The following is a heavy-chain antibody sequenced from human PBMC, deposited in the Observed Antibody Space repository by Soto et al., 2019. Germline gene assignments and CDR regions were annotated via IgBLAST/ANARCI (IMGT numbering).Heavy chain of an antibody. J-gene: IGHJ4*02. CDR3: AKNSIFGVVINVLSFYDY. V-gene: IGHV3-21*05. CDR1: GFTFSAYS. D-gene: IGHD3-3*01. Sequence: GGSLRLSCVMSGFTFSAYSMNWVRQAPGRGLEWVSYIGGRSGTSRDIYYADSVEGRFTISRDNAKNTLYLHMSNLRAEDTAVYYCAKNSIFGVVINVLSFYDYWGQGTLVTVSS. CDR2: IGGRSGTSRDI.